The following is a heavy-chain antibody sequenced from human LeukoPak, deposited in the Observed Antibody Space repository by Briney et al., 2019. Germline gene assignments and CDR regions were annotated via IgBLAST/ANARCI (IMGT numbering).Heavy chain of an antibody. Sequence: GGSLRLSCAISGFPSSSYSMNWVRQAPGKGLEWISYISASGGNIFYLDAVRGRFTVSRDNAMNSLFLQMNRPRAEDTAIYYCVRVKGTYFDFWGQGTLVTVSS. CDR1: GFPSSSYS. D-gene: IGHD1-1*01. V-gene: IGHV3-48*01. J-gene: IGHJ4*02. CDR3: VRVKGTYFDF. CDR2: ISASGGNI.